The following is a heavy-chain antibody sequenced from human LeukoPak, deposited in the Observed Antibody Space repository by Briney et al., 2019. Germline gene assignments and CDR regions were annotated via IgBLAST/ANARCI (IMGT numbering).Heavy chain of an antibody. D-gene: IGHD1-26*01. CDR2: INIDGSST. Sequence: GGSLRLSCAASGFTFRSYWMHWVRQAPGKGLVWVSRINIDGSSTTYADSVKGRFTISRDNANNTLYLQMNSLRVEDTAVYYCARGAETIVGTTDYWGQGTLVTVSS. CDR1: GFTFRSYW. J-gene: IGHJ4*02. CDR3: ARGAETIVGTTDY. V-gene: IGHV3-74*01.